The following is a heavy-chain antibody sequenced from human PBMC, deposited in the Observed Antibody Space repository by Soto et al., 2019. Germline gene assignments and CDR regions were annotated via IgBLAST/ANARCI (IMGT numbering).Heavy chain of an antibody. CDR2: IYTTGST. CDR1: GGSISTYF. J-gene: IGHJ6*02. D-gene: IGHD3-22*01. Sequence: ASETLSLTCTVSGGSISTYFWSWIRQPAGGGLEWIGRIYTTGSTNYNPSLKSRVTMSLDTSRNQFSLKLSSVTAADTAVYYCAREGGYFDSSGSGVYHYHGVDVWGQGTKVTVSS. V-gene: IGHV4-4*07. CDR3: AREGGYFDSSGSGVYHYHGVDV.